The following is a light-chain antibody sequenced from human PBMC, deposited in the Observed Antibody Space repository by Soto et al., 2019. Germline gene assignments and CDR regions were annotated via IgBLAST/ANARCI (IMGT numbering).Light chain of an antibody. J-gene: IGLJ3*02. V-gene: IGLV1-47*02. CDR3: ATRDDYLGGPV. CDR1: NSNIGSNY. CDR2: SDR. Sequence: QSMLTQPPSASGTPGQRVAISCSGNNSNIGSNYVYWYQQFPGMAPKLIIYSDRQRPPGVPDRFSGSKSGTSASLTIRGLRSEDEGDYHCATRDDYLGGPVVGGGTKLTVL.